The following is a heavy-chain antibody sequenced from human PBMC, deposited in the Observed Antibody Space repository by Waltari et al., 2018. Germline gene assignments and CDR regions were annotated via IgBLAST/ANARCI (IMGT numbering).Heavy chain of an antibody. J-gene: IGHJ5*02. Sequence: VQLEQSGAEVKKPGATVKLSCKASGYTFTHYYIHWVQQAPGKGLEWMGRVDPEDGETIYAEKFQGRVTITADTSTDTAYMELSSLRSEDTAVYYCTTVTKDWFDPWGQGTLVTVSS. CDR2: VDPEDGET. CDR3: TTVTKDWFDP. V-gene: IGHV1-69-2*01. CDR1: GYTFTHYY. D-gene: IGHD4-17*01.